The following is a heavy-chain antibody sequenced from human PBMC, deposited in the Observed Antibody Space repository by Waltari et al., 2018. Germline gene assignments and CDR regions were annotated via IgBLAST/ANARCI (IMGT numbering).Heavy chain of an antibody. CDR3: ARALAVAGRYYYYMDV. J-gene: IGHJ6*03. V-gene: IGHV4-59*01. CDR1: GGSISSYY. Sequence: QVQLQESGPGLVKPSETLSLTCTVSGGSISSYYWSWIRQPPGKGLEWIGYIYYRGSTNYNPSLKSRVTISVDTSKNQFSLKLSSVTAADTAVYYCARALAVAGRYYYYMDVWGKGTTVTVSS. CDR2: IYYRGST. D-gene: IGHD6-19*01.